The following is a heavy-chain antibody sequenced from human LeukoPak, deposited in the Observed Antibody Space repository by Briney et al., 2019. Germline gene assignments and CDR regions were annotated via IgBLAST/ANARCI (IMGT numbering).Heavy chain of an antibody. CDR2: ISSSSSYI. D-gene: IGHD1-7*01. CDR3: ARAYLELFAY. J-gene: IGHJ4*02. CDR1: GFTFSSYS. V-gene: IGHV3-21*01. Sequence: GGSLRLSCAASGFTFSSYSMNWVCQAPGKGLEWVSSISSSSSYIYYAESVKGRFTISRDNAKNSLYLQMNSLRAEDTAVYYCARAYLELFAYWGQGTLVTVSS.